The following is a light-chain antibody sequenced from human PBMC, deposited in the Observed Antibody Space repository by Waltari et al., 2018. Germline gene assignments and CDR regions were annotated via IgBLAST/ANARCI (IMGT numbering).Light chain of an antibody. J-gene: IGKJ4*01. CDR1: QSISSY. V-gene: IGKV1-39*01. CDR3: QQSYSTPPGLT. Sequence: IQMTQPQSSLSASVGDRVTITCRASQSISSYLNWYQQKPGKAPKLLIYAASSLQSGVPSRFSGSGSGTDFTLTISSLQPEDFATYYCQQSYSTPPGLTFGGGTKVEIK. CDR2: AAS.